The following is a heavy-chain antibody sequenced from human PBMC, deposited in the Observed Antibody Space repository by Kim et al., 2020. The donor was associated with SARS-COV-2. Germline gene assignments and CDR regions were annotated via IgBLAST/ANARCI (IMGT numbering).Heavy chain of an antibody. CDR3: ARGRLKSIVVVIAPRPYYYYRGV. J-gene: IGHJ6*03. CDR1: GYTFTSYD. D-gene: IGHD2-21*01. CDR2: MNPNSGNT. Sequence: ASVKVSCKASGYTFTSYDINWVRQATGQGLEWMGWMNPNSGNTGYAQKFQGRVTMTRNTSISTAYMELSSLRSEDTAGYYCARGRLKSIVVVIAPRPYYYYRGVWGKGTTVTVSS. V-gene: IGHV1-8*01.